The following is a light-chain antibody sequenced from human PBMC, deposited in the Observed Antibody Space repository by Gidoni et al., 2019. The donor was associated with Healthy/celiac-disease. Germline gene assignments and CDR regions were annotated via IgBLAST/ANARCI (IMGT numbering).Light chain of an antibody. J-gene: IGKJ1*01. V-gene: IGKV3-11*01. CDR2: DTS. Sequence: EVVLTQSPPTLSLSPGDRATLSCRASQSVSNYLAWYQQKGGQAPRLLIYDTSLRATGIPTRFSGSGSGTDFTLTISSLEPEDFGIYYCQQRASWPQTFGQXTRVDIK. CDR1: QSVSNY. CDR3: QQRASWPQT.